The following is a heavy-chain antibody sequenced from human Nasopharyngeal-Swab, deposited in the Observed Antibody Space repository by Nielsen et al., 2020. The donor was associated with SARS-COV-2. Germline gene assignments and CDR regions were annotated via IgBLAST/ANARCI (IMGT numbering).Heavy chain of an antibody. Sequence: ASVKVSCKASGYTFTRYAINWLRQAPGQGPEWMGWIATPTGHPTYAQGFTGRFVFSLDTSVATAYLHINSLKTEDTAIYYCVRGQAMARPNWFDPWGQGTLVTVSS. D-gene: IGHD5-18*01. CDR1: GYTFTRYA. J-gene: IGHJ5*02. CDR2: IATPTGHP. V-gene: IGHV7-4-1*02. CDR3: VRGQAMARPNWFDP.